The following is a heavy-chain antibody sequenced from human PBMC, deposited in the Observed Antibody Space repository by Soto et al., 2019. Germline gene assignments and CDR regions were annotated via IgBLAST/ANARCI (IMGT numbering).Heavy chain of an antibody. D-gene: IGHD3-9*01. V-gene: IGHV3-23*01. CDR2: IHPSGGST. CDR3: AKDPSTGPPDC. CDR1: GFMFSSYG. J-gene: IGHJ4*02. Sequence: GGSLRLSCAAAGFMFSSYGMSWVRQAPGKGLQWVATIHPSGGSTHYAESVRGRFTISRDNSRDTLYLQMNSLRAEDTAVYYCAKDPSTGPPDCWGQGXLVTVYS.